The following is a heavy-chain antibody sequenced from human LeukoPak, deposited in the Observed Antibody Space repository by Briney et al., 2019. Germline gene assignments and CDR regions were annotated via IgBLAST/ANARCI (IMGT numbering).Heavy chain of an antibody. CDR2: ISSSGSTI. CDR3: ARTLWFGELLSHYFDY. Sequence: GGSLRLSCAASGFTFSSYEMNWVRQAPGKGLEWVSYISSSGSTIYYADSVKGRFTISRDNAKNSLYLQMNSLRAEDTAVYYCARTLWFGELLSHYFDYWGQGTLVTVSS. CDR1: GFTFSSYE. J-gene: IGHJ4*02. D-gene: IGHD3-10*01. V-gene: IGHV3-48*03.